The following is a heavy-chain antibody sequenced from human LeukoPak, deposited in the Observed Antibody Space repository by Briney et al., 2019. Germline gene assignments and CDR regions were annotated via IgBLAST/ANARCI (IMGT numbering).Heavy chain of an antibody. Sequence: SETLSLTCAVYGGSFSGYYWSWIRQPPGKGLEWIGEINHSGSTNYNPSLKSRVTISVDTSKNQFSLKLSSVTAADTAVYYCARGSGGSGSYHYYYGMDVWGKGTTVTVSS. CDR1: GGSFSGYY. CDR2: INHSGST. D-gene: IGHD3-10*01. CDR3: ARGSGGSGSYHYYYGMDV. V-gene: IGHV4-34*01. J-gene: IGHJ6*04.